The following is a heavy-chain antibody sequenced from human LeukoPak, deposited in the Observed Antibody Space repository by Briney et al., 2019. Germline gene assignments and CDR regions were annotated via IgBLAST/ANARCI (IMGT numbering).Heavy chain of an antibody. CDR2: TNPSGGST. J-gene: IGHJ4*02. CDR3: ARAGLGEFIDY. Sequence: ASVKVSCKASGYTFTSYYMHWVRQAPGQGLEWMGITNPSGGSTSYAQKFQGRVTMTRDTSTSAVYMELSSLRSEDTAVYYCARAGLGEFIDYWGQGTLVTVSS. CDR1: GYTFTSYY. V-gene: IGHV1-46*01. D-gene: IGHD3-10*01.